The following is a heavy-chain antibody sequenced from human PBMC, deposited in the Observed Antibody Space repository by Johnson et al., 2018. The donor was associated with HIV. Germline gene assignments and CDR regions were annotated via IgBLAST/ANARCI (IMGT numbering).Heavy chain of an antibody. V-gene: IGHV3-30*02. J-gene: IGHJ3*02. D-gene: IGHD6-6*01. Sequence: QVQLVESGGGFVKPGGSLRLSCATSVFMFSNYGMHWVRQAPGKGLEWVAFIRYDGSNKYYADSVKGRFTVSRDNRKNSLSRQLNSLRTEDPAVYYCARWGYSSSPLDAFDIWGQGTMVTVSS. CDR3: ARWGYSSSPLDAFDI. CDR2: IRYDGSNK. CDR1: VFMFSNYG.